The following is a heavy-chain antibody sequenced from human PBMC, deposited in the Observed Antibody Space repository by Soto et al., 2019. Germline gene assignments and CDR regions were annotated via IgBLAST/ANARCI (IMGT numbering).Heavy chain of an antibody. V-gene: IGHV1-2*04. CDR1: GYTFTGYY. CDR2: INPNSGGT. D-gene: IGHD5-12*01. J-gene: IGHJ5*02. Sequence: QVQLVQSGAEVKKPGASVKVSCKASGYTFTGYYMHWVRQAPGQGLEWMGWINPNSGGTNYAQKFQGWVTMTRDTSISTAYMERSRLRSDDTAVYYCARAQGGGYDQTVKYNWFDPWGQGTLVTVSS. CDR3: ARAQGGGYDQTVKYNWFDP.